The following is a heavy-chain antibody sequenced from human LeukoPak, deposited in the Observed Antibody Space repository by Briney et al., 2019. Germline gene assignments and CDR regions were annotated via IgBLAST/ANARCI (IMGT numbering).Heavy chain of an antibody. CDR2: IYTSGST. V-gene: IGHV4-61*02. D-gene: IGHD3-3*01. CDR1: GGSISSGSYY. CDR3: ARGTIFGVVTGLYYFDY. Sequence: PSQTLSLTCTVSGGSISSGSYYWSWIRQPAGKVLEWIGRIYTSGSTNYNPSLKSRVTISVDTSKNQFSLKLSSVTAADAAVYYCARGTIFGVVTGLYYFDYWGQGTLVTVSS. J-gene: IGHJ4*02.